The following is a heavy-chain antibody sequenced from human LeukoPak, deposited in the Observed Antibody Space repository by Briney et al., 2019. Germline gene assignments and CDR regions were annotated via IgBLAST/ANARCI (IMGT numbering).Heavy chain of an antibody. V-gene: IGHV4-31*03. J-gene: IGHJ4*02. CDR1: GDSISNGVKY. CDR2: IYHSGRS. CDR3: ARDQVECTGGTCQSRVGFDF. Sequence: SETLSLTCTVSGDSISNGVKYWSWIRQHPGRGLEWIGYIYHSGRSYYNPSLKSRITMSVDTSKNQFSLNLSSVTAADTAVYYCARDQVECTGGTCQSRVGFDFWGQGTLVAVSS. D-gene: IGHD2-8*02.